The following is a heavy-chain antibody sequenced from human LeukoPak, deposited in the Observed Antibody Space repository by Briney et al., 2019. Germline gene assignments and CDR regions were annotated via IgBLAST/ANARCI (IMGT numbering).Heavy chain of an antibody. CDR1: GGTFSRYA. CDR3: AREEGCSGGSCY. V-gene: IGHV1-69*04. Sequence: SVKASCKASGGTFSRYAISWVRQAPGQGLEWMGRIIPILGIANYAQKFQGRVRITADKSTSTAYMELSSLRPEDTAVYYCAREEGCSGGSCYWGQGTLVTVSS. J-gene: IGHJ4*02. CDR2: IIPILGIA. D-gene: IGHD2-15*01.